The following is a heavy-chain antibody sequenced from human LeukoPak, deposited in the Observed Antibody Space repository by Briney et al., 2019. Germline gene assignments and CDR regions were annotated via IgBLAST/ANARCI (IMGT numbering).Heavy chain of an antibody. J-gene: IGHJ3*02. CDR2: IRHDGSNK. Sequence: GGSLRLSCTTSGFIFSNYGMHWVRQAPGKGLEWVAFIRHDGSNKYYADSVKGRFTISRDNSKNTLYLQMNSLRAEDTAVYYCAKLPERYFDWGAYGFDIWGQGTMVTVSS. CDR1: GFIFSNYG. V-gene: IGHV3-30*02. D-gene: IGHD3-9*01. CDR3: AKLPERYFDWGAYGFDI.